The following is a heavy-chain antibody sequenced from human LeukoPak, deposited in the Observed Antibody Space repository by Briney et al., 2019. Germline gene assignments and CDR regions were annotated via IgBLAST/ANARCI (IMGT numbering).Heavy chain of an antibody. J-gene: IGHJ3*02. Sequence: GGSLRLSCAASGFTFDDYAMHWVRQAPGKGLEWVSGIRWNSGSIGYADSVKGRFTISRDNAKNSLYLQMNSLRAEDTALYYCAKDIGGLAVDAFDIWGQGTMVTVSS. CDR3: AKDIGGLAVDAFDI. CDR2: IRWNSGSI. D-gene: IGHD6-19*01. CDR1: GFTFDDYA. V-gene: IGHV3-9*01.